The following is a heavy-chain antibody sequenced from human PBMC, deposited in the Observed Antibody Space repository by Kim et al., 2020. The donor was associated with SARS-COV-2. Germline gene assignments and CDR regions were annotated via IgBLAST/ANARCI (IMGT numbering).Heavy chain of an antibody. CDR3: ARSRYSSSFAYYYYGMDV. CDR1: GYSFTSYW. CDR2: IYPGDSDT. Sequence: GESLKISCKGSGYSFTSYWIGWVRQMPGKGLEWMGIIYPGDSDTRYSPSFQGQVTISADKSISTAYLQWSSLKASDTAMYYCARSRYSSSFAYYYYGMDVWGQGTTVTVSS. J-gene: IGHJ6*02. V-gene: IGHV5-51*01. D-gene: IGHD6-13*01.